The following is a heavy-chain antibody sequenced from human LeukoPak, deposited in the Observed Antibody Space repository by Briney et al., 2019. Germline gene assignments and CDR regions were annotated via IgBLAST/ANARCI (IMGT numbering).Heavy chain of an antibody. J-gene: IGHJ4*02. CDR3: AKEGGPYGDYWSKQEDY. CDR1: GGTFSSYA. Sequence: ASLKVSCKASGGTFSSYAISWVRQAPGQGLEWMGGMIPIFGTANYAQKFQGRVTITTDESTSTAYMELSSLRSEDTAVYYCAKEGGPYGDYWSKQEDYWGQGTLVTVSS. D-gene: IGHD4-17*01. CDR2: MIPIFGTA. V-gene: IGHV1-69*05.